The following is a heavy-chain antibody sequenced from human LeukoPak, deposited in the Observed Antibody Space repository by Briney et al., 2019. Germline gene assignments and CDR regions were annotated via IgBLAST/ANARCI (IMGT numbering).Heavy chain of an antibody. Sequence: ASVKVSCKASGYTFTGYYMHWVRQAPGQGLEWMGWINSNSGGTNYAQKFQGRVTMTRDTSISTAYMELSRLRSDDTAVYYCARVDFSRWFGEDYWGQGTLVTVSS. D-gene: IGHD3-10*01. CDR1: GYTFTGYY. V-gene: IGHV1-2*02. CDR3: ARVDFSRWFGEDY. J-gene: IGHJ4*02. CDR2: INSNSGGT.